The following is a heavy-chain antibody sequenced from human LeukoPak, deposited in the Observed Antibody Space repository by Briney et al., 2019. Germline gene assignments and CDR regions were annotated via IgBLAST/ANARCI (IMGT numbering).Heavy chain of an antibody. Sequence: SETLSLTCAVYGGSFSGYYWSWIRQPPGKGLEWIGEINHSGSTNYNPSLKSRATISVDTSKNQFSLKLSSVTAADTAVYYCARDKYYDFWSGYYGGYYYGMDVWGQGTTVTVSS. CDR1: GGSFSGYY. CDR2: INHSGST. CDR3: ARDKYYDFWSGYYGGYYYGMDV. D-gene: IGHD3-3*01. V-gene: IGHV4-34*01. J-gene: IGHJ6*02.